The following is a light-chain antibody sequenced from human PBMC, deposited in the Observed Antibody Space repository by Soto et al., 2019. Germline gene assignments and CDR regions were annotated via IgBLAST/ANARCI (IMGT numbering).Light chain of an antibody. CDR1: TSDIGGYNY. J-gene: IGLJ3*02. CDR2: EVS. CDR3: SSYTSSSTLL. V-gene: IGLV2-14*01. Sequence: QSALTQPASVSGSPGQSITIYCSGSTSDIGGYNYVSWYRHHPGKVPKVMIYEVSNRPSGVSNRFSGSKSGNTASLTISGLQAEDEADYYCSSYTSSSTLLFGGGTKLTVL.